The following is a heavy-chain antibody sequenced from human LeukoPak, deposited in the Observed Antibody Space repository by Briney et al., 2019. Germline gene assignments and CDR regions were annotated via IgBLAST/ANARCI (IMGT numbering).Heavy chain of an antibody. CDR3: ARADSGSYSLYFDH. CDR2: IYYSGST. Sequence: SETLSLTCTVSGGSISSYYWSWIRQPPGKGLEWIGYIYYSGSTNYNPSLKSRVTISVDTSKNQFSLKLSSVTAADTAVYYCARADSGSYSLYFDHWGQGTPVTVSS. CDR1: GGSISSYY. V-gene: IGHV4-59*01. J-gene: IGHJ4*02. D-gene: IGHD1-26*01.